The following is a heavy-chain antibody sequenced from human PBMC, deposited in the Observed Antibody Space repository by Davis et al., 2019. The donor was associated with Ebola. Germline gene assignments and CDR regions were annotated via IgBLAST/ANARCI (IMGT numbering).Heavy chain of an antibody. Sequence: PSETLSLTCTVSGGSISSYYWSWIRQPPGKGLEWIGYIYYSGSTNYNPSLKSRVTISVDTSKNQFSLKLSSVTAADTAVYYCARTASLRLGELSFDPWGQGTLVTVSS. D-gene: IGHD3-16*02. J-gene: IGHJ5*02. V-gene: IGHV4-59*01. CDR2: IYYSGST. CDR1: GGSISSYY. CDR3: ARTASLRLGELSFDP.